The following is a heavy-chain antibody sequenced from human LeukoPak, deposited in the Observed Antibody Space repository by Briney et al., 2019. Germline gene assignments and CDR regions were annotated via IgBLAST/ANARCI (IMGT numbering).Heavy chain of an antibody. CDR2: INHSGST. Sequence: WGTLSLTCAVYGGSFSGYYWSWIRQPPGKGLEWIGEINHSGSTNYNPSLKSRVTISVDTSKNQFSLKLSSVTAADTAVYYCARVKDPGGYYYYYYMDVWGKGTTVTASS. D-gene: IGHD3-16*01. V-gene: IGHV4-34*01. CDR3: ARVKDPGGYYYYYYMDV. J-gene: IGHJ6*03. CDR1: GGSFSGYY.